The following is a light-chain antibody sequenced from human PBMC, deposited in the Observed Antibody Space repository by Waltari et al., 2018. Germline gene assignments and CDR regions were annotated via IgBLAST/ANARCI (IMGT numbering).Light chain of an antibody. V-gene: IGLV2-23*02. CDR3: CSYARSKVGL. CDR1: ISYFGSFNL. J-gene: IGLJ3*02. Sequence: QSALTQPASISGSPGPSITISFAGTISYFGSFNLLSWYQHHPGKAPKLMIFEVSQRPSGISDRFSGSKSGNTASLTISGLQAEDEANYYCCSYARSKVGLCGGGTKLTVL. CDR2: EVS.